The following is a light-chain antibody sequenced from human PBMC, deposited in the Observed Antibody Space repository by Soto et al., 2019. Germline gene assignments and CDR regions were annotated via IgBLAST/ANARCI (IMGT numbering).Light chain of an antibody. J-gene: IGKJ2*01. CDR2: CAS. CDR3: QQYYSIPQT. Sequence: DIVMTQSPDSLAVSLGERATINCKSTQSVLYSPNNKNYLAWYQQKPGQPPKLLIYCASTRESGVPDRFSGSGSGSDSTLAISTLQAEDVAVYYCQQYYSIPQTFGQGTKLEIK. CDR1: QSVLYSPNNKNY. V-gene: IGKV4-1*01.